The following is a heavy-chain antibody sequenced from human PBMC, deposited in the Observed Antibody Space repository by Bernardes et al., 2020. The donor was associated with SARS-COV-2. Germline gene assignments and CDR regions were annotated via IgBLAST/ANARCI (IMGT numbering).Heavy chain of an antibody. CDR3: ARASSTNKRPPPRGYMDV. CDR1: GFTFSSYA. J-gene: IGHJ6*03. Sequence: GGSLRLSCAASGFTFSSYAMHWVRQAPGKGLEWVAVISYDGSNKYYADSVKGRFTISRDNSKNTLYLQMNSLRAEDTAVYYCARASSTNKRPPPRGYMDVWGKGTTVTVSS. CDR2: ISYDGSNK. D-gene: IGHD2-2*01. V-gene: IGHV3-30*04.